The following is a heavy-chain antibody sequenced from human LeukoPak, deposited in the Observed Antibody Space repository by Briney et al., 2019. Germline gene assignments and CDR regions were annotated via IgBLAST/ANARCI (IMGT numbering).Heavy chain of an antibody. Sequence: PSETLSLTCTVSGVSISSYYWSWIRQPARKGLEWIGRIYTSGSTNYYPSLKSRVTISVDKSKSQVSLKLSSVTAADTAVYYCARDLGSGSYQELDYWGQGTLVTVSS. V-gene: IGHV4-4*07. CDR2: IYTSGST. CDR1: GVSISSYY. D-gene: IGHD3-10*01. J-gene: IGHJ4*02. CDR3: ARDLGSGSYQELDY.